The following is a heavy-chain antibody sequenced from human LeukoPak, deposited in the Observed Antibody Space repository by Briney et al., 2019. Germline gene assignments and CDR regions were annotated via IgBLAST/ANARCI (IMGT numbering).Heavy chain of an antibody. J-gene: IGHJ3*02. CDR3: VRPRPGLAGAFDI. CDR1: GGSISSYY. Sequence: SETLSLTCTVSGGSISSYYWSWIRQPPGKGLEWIGYIYYSGSTNYNPSLKSRLTISLDTSKNQFSLKLTSVTAADTAVYYCVRPRPGLAGAFDIWGHGTMVTVSS. CDR2: IYYSGST. V-gene: IGHV4-59*08. D-gene: IGHD6-19*01.